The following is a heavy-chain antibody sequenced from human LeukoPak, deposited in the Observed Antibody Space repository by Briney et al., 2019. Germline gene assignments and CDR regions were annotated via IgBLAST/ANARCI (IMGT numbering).Heavy chain of an antibody. Sequence: GASVKVSCTASGGTFSSYAISWVRQAPGQGLEWMGRIIPILGIANYAQKFQGRVTITADKSTSTAYMELSSLRSEDTAVYYCARDRGYGGGRIQLWLRVKHAFDIWGQGTMVTVSS. J-gene: IGHJ3*02. CDR1: GGTFSSYA. CDR3: ARDRGYGGGRIQLWLRVKHAFDI. V-gene: IGHV1-69*04. D-gene: IGHD5-18*01. CDR2: IIPILGIA.